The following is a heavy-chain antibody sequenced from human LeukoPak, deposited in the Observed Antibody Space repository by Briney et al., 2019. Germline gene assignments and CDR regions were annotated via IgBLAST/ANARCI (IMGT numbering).Heavy chain of an antibody. D-gene: IGHD2-2*01. J-gene: IGHJ6*02. Sequence: KPSETLSLTCTVSGGSISSIIYYWGWIRQSPGKGLEWIGNIYYSGGTYYNPSLKSRVTISVDTSKNQFSLKLSSVTAADTAVYYCARTDCSITSCYNGWGYYGMDVWGQGTTVTVSS. CDR3: ARTDCSITSCYNGWGYYGMDV. V-gene: IGHV4-39*01. CDR1: GGSISSIIYY. CDR2: IYYSGGT.